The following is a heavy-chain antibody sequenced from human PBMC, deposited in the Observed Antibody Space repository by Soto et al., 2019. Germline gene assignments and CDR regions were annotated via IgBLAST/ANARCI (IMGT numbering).Heavy chain of an antibody. J-gene: IGHJ4*02. CDR1: GFTFSSYA. CDR2: ISGSGDNT. CDR3: AKDVGRVGGSCFRD. V-gene: IGHV3-23*01. D-gene: IGHD2-15*01. Sequence: EVQLLESGGGLVQPGGSLRLSCAPSGFTFSSYARSWVRQAPGKGLEWVSAISGSGDNTYYEDSVKGRLTIARDNSKNTLYLQMNSLRAEDTALYYCAKDVGRVGGSCFRDWGQGTLVTVSS.